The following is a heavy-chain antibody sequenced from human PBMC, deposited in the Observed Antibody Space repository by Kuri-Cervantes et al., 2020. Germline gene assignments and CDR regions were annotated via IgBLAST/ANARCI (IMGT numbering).Heavy chain of an antibody. V-gene: IGHV4-4*07. CDR1: GDSISSYY. CDR2: MYTSGST. J-gene: IGHJ4*02. Sequence: SETLSLTCTASGDSISSYYWSWIRQLPGKGLEWIGRMYTSGSTDYNPSLKSRVTISVDKSKSQFSLRLTSVTAADTAVYYCAIEKQLTAAFDYWGQGTLVTVSS. CDR3: AIEKQLTAAFDY. D-gene: IGHD6-6*01.